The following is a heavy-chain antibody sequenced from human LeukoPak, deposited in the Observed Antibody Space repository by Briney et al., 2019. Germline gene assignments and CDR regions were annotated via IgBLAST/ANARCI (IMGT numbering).Heavy chain of an antibody. V-gene: IGHV4-59*01. CDR2: TYNSGST. D-gene: IGHD1-26*01. Sequence: SETLSLTCTVSGGSISIYYWSWIRHPPGKGLEWIGSTYNSGSTNYNPSPKSRVTISRDTSKNQFSLKLSSVAAADAAVYDCARDRELGYWGQGTLVTVSS. CDR1: GGSISIYY. J-gene: IGHJ4*02. CDR3: ARDRELGY.